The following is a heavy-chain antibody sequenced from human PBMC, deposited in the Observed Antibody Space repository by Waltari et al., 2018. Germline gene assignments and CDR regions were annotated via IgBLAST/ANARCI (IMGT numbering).Heavy chain of an antibody. J-gene: IGHJ4*02. D-gene: IGHD3-9*01. CDR3: ARSDYDILTGYLYYFDY. Sequence: QVQLVESGGGVVQPGRSLRLSCAASGFTFSSYGMHWVRQAPGKGLEWVAVIWYDGSNKYDAGSVKGRFTISVDNSKNTLYLQMNSLRAEDTAVYYCARSDYDILTGYLYYFDYWGQGTLVTVSS. CDR2: IWYDGSNK. V-gene: IGHV3-33*01. CDR1: GFTFSSYG.